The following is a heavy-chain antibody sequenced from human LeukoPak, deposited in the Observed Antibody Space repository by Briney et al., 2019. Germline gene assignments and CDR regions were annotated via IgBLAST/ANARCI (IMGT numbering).Heavy chain of an antibody. Sequence: SETLSLTCAVYGGSFSGYYWSWIRQPPGKGLEWIGEINHSGSTNYNPSFKSRVTISVDTSKNQFSLKLSSVTAADTAVYYCARGGVDDYVWGSYRIAHNWFDPWGQGTLVTVSS. D-gene: IGHD3-16*02. CDR2: INHSGST. CDR1: GGSFSGYY. CDR3: ARGGVDDYVWGSYRIAHNWFDP. J-gene: IGHJ5*02. V-gene: IGHV4-34*01.